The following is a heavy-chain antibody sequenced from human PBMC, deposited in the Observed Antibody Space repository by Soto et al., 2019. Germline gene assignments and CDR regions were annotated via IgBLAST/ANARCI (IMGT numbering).Heavy chain of an antibody. D-gene: IGHD3-10*01. CDR2: IHHSGST. J-gene: IGHJ6*02. V-gene: IGHV4-59*08. CDR1: GGSISSSNW. Sequence: SETLSLTCAVSGGSISSSNWWSWIRQPPGKGLEWIGYIHHSGSTSYNPSLKSRVTMSVDTSKNQFSLKVNSVTAADTALYYCARQGFGQLHGLVDVRGPGTTVTVSS. CDR3: ARQGFGQLHGLVDV.